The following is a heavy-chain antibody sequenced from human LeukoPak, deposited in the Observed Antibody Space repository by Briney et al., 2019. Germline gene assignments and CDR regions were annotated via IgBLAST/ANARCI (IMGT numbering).Heavy chain of an antibody. CDR2: ISGSGGRT. D-gene: IGHD6-13*01. J-gene: IGHJ5*02. CDR1: GFTFSSYA. CDR3: AKGSGYIGWFDP. Sequence: GGSLGLSCAASGFTFSSYAMSWVRQAPGKGLEWVSAISGSGGRTYYADSVKGRFTISRDNSKNTLYLQMNSLRAEDTAVYYCAKGSGYIGWFDPWGQGTLVTVSS. V-gene: IGHV3-23*01.